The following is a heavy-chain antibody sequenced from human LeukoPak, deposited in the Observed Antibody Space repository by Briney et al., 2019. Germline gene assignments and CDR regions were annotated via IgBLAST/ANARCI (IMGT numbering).Heavy chain of an antibody. V-gene: IGHV3-30-3*01. CDR1: GFTFSSYS. Sequence: GGSLRLSCAASGFTFSSYSMHWVRQAPGKGLEWVALISYDGSNTYYADSVKGRFTISRDNSKNTLYLQMNSLRPEDTAVYYCARDEVGVWGSYPHWGQGTLVTVSS. D-gene: IGHD3-16*02. CDR2: ISYDGSNT. J-gene: IGHJ4*02. CDR3: ARDEVGVWGSYPH.